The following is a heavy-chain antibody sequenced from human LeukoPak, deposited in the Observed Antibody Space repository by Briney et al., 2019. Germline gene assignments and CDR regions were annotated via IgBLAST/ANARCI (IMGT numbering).Heavy chain of an antibody. Sequence: GGSLRLSCAASGFTFSTYSMNWVRQAPGKGLEWVGRSRNKANSYTTEYAASVRGRFTISRDDSNNSLYLQMNSLKTEDTAVYFCMAWQRGVSSWGQGTLVTVSS. V-gene: IGHV3-72*01. CDR2: SRNKANSYTT. D-gene: IGHD3-10*01. CDR3: MAWQRGVSS. CDR1: GFTFSTYS. J-gene: IGHJ5*02.